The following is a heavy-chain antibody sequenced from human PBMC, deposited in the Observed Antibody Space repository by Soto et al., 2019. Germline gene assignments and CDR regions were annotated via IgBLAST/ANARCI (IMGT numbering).Heavy chain of an antibody. CDR1: GFTFSSYG. Sequence: QTGGSLRLSCAASGFTFSSYGMHWVRQAPGKGLEWVAVISYDGSNKYYADSMKGRFTISRDNSKNTLYLQMNSLRAEDTAVYYCAKDGDTYYYDSSFWFNYWGQGTLVTVSS. CDR3: AKDGDTYYYDSSFWFNY. CDR2: ISYDGSNK. D-gene: IGHD3-22*01. V-gene: IGHV3-30*18. J-gene: IGHJ4*02.